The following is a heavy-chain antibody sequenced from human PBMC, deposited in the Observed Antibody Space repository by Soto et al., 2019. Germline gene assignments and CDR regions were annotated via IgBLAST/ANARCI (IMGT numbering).Heavy chain of an antibody. V-gene: IGHV3-7*03. J-gene: IGHJ6*01. CDR2: IKQDGSEK. D-gene: IGHD3-3*01. Sequence: EVQLLESGGGLVQPGGSLRLSCAASGFTFSSYAMSWVRQAPGKGLEWVANIKQDGSEKYYVDSVKGRFTISRDNAKNSLYLQMNSLRAEDTAVYYCARDRKYYDFWSGYYGNNYYGMDVW. CDR3: ARDRKYYDFWSGYYGNNYYGMDV. CDR1: GFTFSSYA.